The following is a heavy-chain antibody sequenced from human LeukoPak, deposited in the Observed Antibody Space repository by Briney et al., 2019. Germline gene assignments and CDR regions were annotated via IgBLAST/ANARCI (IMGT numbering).Heavy chain of an antibody. CDR3: ARETRRGDAFDI. J-gene: IGHJ3*02. D-gene: IGHD3-16*01. CDR1: GFTFSNYA. CDR2: ISSNGGST. V-gene: IGHV3-64*01. Sequence: PGGSLRLSCAASGFTFSNYAMHWVRQAPGKRLEYVSAISSNGGSTYYANSVKGRFTISRDKFKNTVYLKMGSLRAEDMAVYYCARETRRGDAFDIWGQGTMVTVSS.